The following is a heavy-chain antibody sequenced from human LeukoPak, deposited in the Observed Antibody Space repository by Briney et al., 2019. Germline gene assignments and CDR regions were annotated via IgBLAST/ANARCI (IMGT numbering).Heavy chain of an antibody. D-gene: IGHD6-19*01. CDR2: IYYSGST. CDR3: ARRLAVTGRYYFDY. V-gene: IGHV4-59*08. J-gene: IGHJ4*02. Sequence: PSETLSLTCTVAGGSISTYYWTWIRQPPGKGLEWIGYIYYSGSTKYNPSLESRVTISLDMSKNQFSLRLSSVTAAGTAVYYCARRLAVTGRYYFDYWGQGTLVTVSS. CDR1: GGSISTYY.